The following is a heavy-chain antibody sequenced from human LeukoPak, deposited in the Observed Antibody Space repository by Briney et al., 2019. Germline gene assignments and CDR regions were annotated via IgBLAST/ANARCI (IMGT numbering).Heavy chain of an antibody. CDR2: MYYSGYSTGTT. J-gene: IGHJ4*02. D-gene: IGHD3-10*01. CDR3: VGEEYGTGFYYKSSD. V-gene: IGHV4-39*01. CDR1: DGSISSSSFY. Sequence: SETLSLTCTVSDGSISSSSFYWGWIRQPPGKGLEWIGSMYYSGYSTGTTYYNPSLESRVTISVDTSKNLCSLKLSSVTAADTAVYYCVGEEYGTGFYYKSSDWGQGTLVTVSS.